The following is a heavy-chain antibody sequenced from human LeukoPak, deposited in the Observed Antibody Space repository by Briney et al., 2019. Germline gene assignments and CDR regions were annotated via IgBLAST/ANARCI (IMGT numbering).Heavy chain of an antibody. CDR1: GFTFSSYA. J-gene: IGHJ4*02. CDR3: AKDRGYSGYSPGGN. V-gene: IGHV3-23*01. D-gene: IGHD5-12*01. Sequence: RPGGSLRLSCVASGFTFSSYAMHWVRQAPGKGLEWVSSISGRGDYTYYADSVKGRFTVSKDNSNNTLYLQMNSLRAEDAAVYYCAKDRGYSGYSPGGNWGQGTLVTVSS. CDR2: ISGRGDYT.